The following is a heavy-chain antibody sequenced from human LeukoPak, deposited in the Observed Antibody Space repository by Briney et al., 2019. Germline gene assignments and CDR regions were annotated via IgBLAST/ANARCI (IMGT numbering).Heavy chain of an antibody. CDR1: GFSLSTSGVG. D-gene: IGHD6-25*01. CDR2: IYWDDDK. CDR3: AHRPYTSGCFDH. Sequence: SGPTLVNPTQTLTLTCTFSGFSLSTSGVGVGWIRQPPGKALEGLAPIYWDDDKVYSPSLQSRLTITKDTSKNQVVLTMTNMDPVDTATYYCAHRPYTSGCFDHWGQGTLVTVSS. V-gene: IGHV2-5*02. J-gene: IGHJ4*02.